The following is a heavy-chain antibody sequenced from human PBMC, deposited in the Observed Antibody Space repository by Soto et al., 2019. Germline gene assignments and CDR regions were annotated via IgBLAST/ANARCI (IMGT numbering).Heavy chain of an antibody. J-gene: IGHJ5*02. D-gene: IGHD3-10*01. Sequence: QVHLQESGPGLVKPSQTLSLTCTVSGGSISSGGYYWSWIRPHPGEGMEWVGYIYYSVITYYNPSLKSRVNISVDTSKNQFSLKLSSVTAADTAVYYCAREDLVPYGSANSNWFDPWGQGNLVPVSS. CDR2: IYYSVIT. V-gene: IGHV4-31*03. CDR1: GGSISSGGYY. CDR3: AREDLVPYGSANSNWFDP.